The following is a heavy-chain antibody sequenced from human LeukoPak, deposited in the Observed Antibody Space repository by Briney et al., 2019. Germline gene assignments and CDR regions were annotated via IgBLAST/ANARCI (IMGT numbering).Heavy chain of an antibody. V-gene: IGHV3-23*01. CDR1: GFTFSSYA. Sequence: GGSLRLSCAASGFTFSSYAMSWVRQAPGKGLEWVSIMSGSGGSTYYADSVKGRFTISRDNSKNTLYLQMNSLRAEDTAVYYCAKDSCSSTSCSFDYWGQGTLVTVSS. J-gene: IGHJ4*02. CDR3: AKDSCSSTSCSFDY. CDR2: MSGSGGST. D-gene: IGHD2-2*01.